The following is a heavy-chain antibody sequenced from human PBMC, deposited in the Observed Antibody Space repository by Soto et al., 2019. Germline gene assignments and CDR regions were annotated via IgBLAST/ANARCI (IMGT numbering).Heavy chain of an antibody. V-gene: IGHV4-31*03. CDR3: ARTIATVNVYGDYVFDY. CDR1: GGSISSGGYY. D-gene: IGHD4-17*01. Sequence: SETLSLTCTVSGGSISSGGYYWSWIRQHPGKGLEWIGYIYYSGSTYYNPSLKSRVTISVDTSKNQFSLKLSSVTAADTAVYYCARTIATVNVYGDYVFDYWGQGTLVTVSS. CDR2: IYYSGST. J-gene: IGHJ4*02.